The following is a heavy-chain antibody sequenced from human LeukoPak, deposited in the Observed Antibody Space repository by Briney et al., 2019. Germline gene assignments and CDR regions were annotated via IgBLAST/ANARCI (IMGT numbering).Heavy chain of an antibody. CDR2: IYYSGST. CDR3: ARDLSGVISY. CDR1: GGSISSGDYY. J-gene: IGHJ4*02. Sequence: SETLSLTCTVSGGSISSGDYYWSWIRQPPGKGLEWIGYIYYSGSTYYNPSLKSRVNISLDTSKNQFSLKLSSVTAADTAVYYCARDLSGVISYWGQGTLVTVSS. D-gene: IGHD3-10*01. V-gene: IGHV4-30-4*01.